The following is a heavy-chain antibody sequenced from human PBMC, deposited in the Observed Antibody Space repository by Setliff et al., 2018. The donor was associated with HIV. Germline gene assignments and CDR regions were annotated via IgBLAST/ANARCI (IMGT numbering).Heavy chain of an antibody. CDR1: GASISSNNW. CDR2: IYHSGST. V-gene: IGHV4-4*02. Sequence: PSETLSLTCAVSGASISSNNWWSWVRQPPGKGLEWIGEIYHSGSTNYNPSLMSRVTISVDKSKNQFSLKLSSVTAADTAVYYCARVDVIYYDNSGSTAEYFQHWGQGTLVTVSS. J-gene: IGHJ1*01. CDR3: ARVDVIYYDNSGSTAEYFQH. D-gene: IGHD3-22*01.